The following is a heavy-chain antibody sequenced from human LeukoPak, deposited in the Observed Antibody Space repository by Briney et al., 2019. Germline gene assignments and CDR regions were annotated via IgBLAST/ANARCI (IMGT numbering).Heavy chain of an antibody. D-gene: IGHD6-19*01. CDR1: GFTFSSYG. CDR3: ARVSSSGWYGSSYYFDY. J-gene: IGHJ4*02. V-gene: IGHV3-48*02. Sequence: GGSLRLSCAASGFTFSSYGMNWVRQAPGKGLEWVSYISSSSSTIYYADSVKGRFTISRDNAKNSLYLQMNSLRDEDTAVYYCARVSSSGWYGSSYYFDYWGQGTLVTVSS. CDR2: ISSSSSTI.